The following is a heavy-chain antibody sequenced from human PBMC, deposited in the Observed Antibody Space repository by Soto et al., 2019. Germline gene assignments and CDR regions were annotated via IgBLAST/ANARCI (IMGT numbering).Heavy chain of an antibody. V-gene: IGHV1-18*04. D-gene: IGHD3-3*01. CDR1: GYTFTSYG. CDR2: ISAYNGNT. CDR3: ARVIITIFGVVIPPGY. Sequence: VASVKVSCKASGYTFTSYGISWVRQAPGQGLEWMGWISAYNGNTNYAQKLQGRVTMTTDTSTSTAYMGLRSPRSDDTAVYYCARVIITIFGVVIPPGYWGQGTLVTVSS. J-gene: IGHJ4*02.